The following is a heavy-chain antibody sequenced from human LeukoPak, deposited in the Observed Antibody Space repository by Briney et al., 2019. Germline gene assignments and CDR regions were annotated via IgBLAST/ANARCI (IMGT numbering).Heavy chain of an antibody. CDR2: IYYTGGT. J-gene: IGHJ6*03. D-gene: IGHD3-3*01. V-gene: IGHV4-30-4*08. CDR3: ANPLYYDFWSGPYYMDV. CDR1: GDSISSGDYY. Sequence: SETLSLTCTVSGDSISSGDYYWSWIRQPPGKGLEWIGYIYYTGGTYYNPSLTSRVSISVDTSKNQFSLKLSSVTAADTAVYYCANPLYYDFWSGPYYMDVWGKGTTVTVSS.